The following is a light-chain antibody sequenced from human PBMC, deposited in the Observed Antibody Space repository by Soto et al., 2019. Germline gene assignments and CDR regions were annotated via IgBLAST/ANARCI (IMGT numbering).Light chain of an antibody. J-gene: IGKJ4*01. Sequence: EIVLTQSPATLSLSPGERATLSCRASQSVSSYLAWYQQKLGQAPRLLIYDASNRATGIPARFSGSGSGTYFTLTISSLAPEDFAVYYCQQHSNWPPLTFGGGTKVEIK. CDR1: QSVSSY. CDR2: DAS. CDR3: QQHSNWPPLT. V-gene: IGKV3-11*01.